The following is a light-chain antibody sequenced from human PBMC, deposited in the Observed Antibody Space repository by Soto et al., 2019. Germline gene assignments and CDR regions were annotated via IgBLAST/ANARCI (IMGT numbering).Light chain of an antibody. CDR2: DDN. CDR3: GSWDSSLSAYV. Sequence: QSVLTQPPSVSAAPGQKVTIFCSGSSXNIGGNSVSWYQQLPGTAPKLLIYDDNERPSGIPDRFSGSKSGTSATLGITGFQTGDEADYYCGSWDSSLSAYVFGTGTKVTVL. J-gene: IGLJ1*01. V-gene: IGLV1-51*01. CDR1: SXNIGGNS.